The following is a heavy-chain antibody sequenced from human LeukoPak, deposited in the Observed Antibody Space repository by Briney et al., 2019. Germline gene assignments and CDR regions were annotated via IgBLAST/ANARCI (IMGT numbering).Heavy chain of an antibody. CDR3: ARDYSSSGSFFGYYYGMDV. CDR1: GFTFSNYA. J-gene: IGHJ6*02. D-gene: IGHD1-26*01. CDR2: ISGSGGGT. Sequence: GGSLRLSCAASGFTFSNYAMSWVRQAPGKGLEWVSTISGSGGGTYSADSVKGRFTISRDNSKDTLYLQMNSLRDEDTAVYYCARDYSSSGSFFGYYYGMDVWGQGTTVTVSS. V-gene: IGHV3-23*01.